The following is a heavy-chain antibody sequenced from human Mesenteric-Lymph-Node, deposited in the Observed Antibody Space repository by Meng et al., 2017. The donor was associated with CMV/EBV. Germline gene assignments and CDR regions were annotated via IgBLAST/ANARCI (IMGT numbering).Heavy chain of an antibody. Sequence: CAVSGFRVSDTYVNWVRQAPGKGLNWVSLISGGGSTYYADSVKGRFTISRDNSKNIVYLQMNDLRAEDTAVYYCARDLYGSGSCFDDWGQGTLVTVSS. CDR3: ARDLYGSGSCFDD. CDR2: ISGGGST. D-gene: IGHD3-10*01. CDR1: GFRVSDTY. J-gene: IGHJ4*02. V-gene: IGHV3-53*01.